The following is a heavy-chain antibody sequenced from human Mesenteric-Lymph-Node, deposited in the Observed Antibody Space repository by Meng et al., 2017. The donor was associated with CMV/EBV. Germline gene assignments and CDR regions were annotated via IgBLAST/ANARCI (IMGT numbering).Heavy chain of an antibody. Sequence: GESLKISCAASGFTFSSYAMHWVRQAPGKGLEWVAVISYDGSNKYYADSVKGRFTISRDNSKNTLFLQMNSLRAEDTAVYYCVSLYYYDSSGYYSSFDYWGQGTLVTVSS. V-gene: IGHV3-30*14. D-gene: IGHD3-22*01. CDR1: GFTFSSYA. CDR3: VSLYYYDSSGYYSSFDY. CDR2: ISYDGSNK. J-gene: IGHJ4*02.